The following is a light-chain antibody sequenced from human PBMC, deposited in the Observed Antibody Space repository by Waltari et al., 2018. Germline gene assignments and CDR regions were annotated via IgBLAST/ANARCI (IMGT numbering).Light chain of an antibody. J-gene: IGLJ1*01. CDR1: SSDVAGYNY. Sequence: QSALTQPRSVSGSPGQSVTISCTGTSSDVAGYNYVSWYQQHPDKAPRLMIYDVSKPPSGVPDRFSGSRSGETASLTISGLQAEDEADYYCCSCAGSPLYVFGTGTKVTVL. V-gene: IGLV2-11*01. CDR3: CSCAGSPLYV. CDR2: DVS.